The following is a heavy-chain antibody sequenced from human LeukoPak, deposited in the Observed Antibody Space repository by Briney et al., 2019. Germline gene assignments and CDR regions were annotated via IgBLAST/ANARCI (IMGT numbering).Heavy chain of an antibody. Sequence: SATLSLTCPVSGGSFSNYYWSWIRQPAGKGLEWIGRIYTSGSTNYNPSVKSRVTMSVDTSNNQFSLKLTSVTAADTAVYYCARQPPQYYGMDVWGQGTTVTVSS. CDR2: IYTSGST. CDR3: ARQPPQYYGMDV. D-gene: IGHD1-14*01. CDR1: GGSFSNYY. V-gene: IGHV4-4*07. J-gene: IGHJ6*02.